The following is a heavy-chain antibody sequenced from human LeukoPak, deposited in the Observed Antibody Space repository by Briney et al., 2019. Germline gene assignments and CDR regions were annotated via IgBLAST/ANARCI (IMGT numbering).Heavy chain of an antibody. CDR1: GGTFSSQA. J-gene: IGHJ4*02. Sequence: SVKVSCKASGGTFSSQAISWVRQAPGQGLEWMGGIVPMFGAPKYAEKFQGRVTITTDESTSTAYMELRSLRPDDTAVYYCAREFDYWGQGTLVTVSS. CDR2: IVPMFGAP. CDR3: AREFDY. V-gene: IGHV1-69*05.